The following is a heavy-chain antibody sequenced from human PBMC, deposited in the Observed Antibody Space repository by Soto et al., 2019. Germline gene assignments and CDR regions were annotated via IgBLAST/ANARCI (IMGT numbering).Heavy chain of an antibody. J-gene: IGHJ6*02. D-gene: IGHD3-22*01. CDR2: INHSGST. V-gene: IGHV4-34*01. CDR3: ARDRTVGIVVIKGDYYGMDV. CDR1: GGSFSGYY. Sequence: SETLSLTCAVYGGSFSGYYWSWIRQPPGKGLEWIGEINHSGSTNYNPSLKSRVTISVDTSKNQFSLKLSSVTAADTAVYYCARDRTVGIVVIKGDYYGMDVWGQGTTVTVSS.